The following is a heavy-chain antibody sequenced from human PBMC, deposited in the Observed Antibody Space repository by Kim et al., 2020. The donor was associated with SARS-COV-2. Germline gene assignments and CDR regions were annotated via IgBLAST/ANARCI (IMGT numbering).Heavy chain of an antibody. CDR1: GGSISSGGYY. Sequence: SETLSLTCTVSGGSISSGGYYWSWIRQHPGKGLEWIGYIYYSGSTYYNPSLKSRVTISVDTSKNQFSLKLSSVTAADTAVYYCARGQYCSGGSCFDYWGQGTLVTVSS. V-gene: IGHV4-31*03. D-gene: IGHD2-15*01. CDR2: IYYSGST. CDR3: ARGQYCSGGSCFDY. J-gene: IGHJ4*02.